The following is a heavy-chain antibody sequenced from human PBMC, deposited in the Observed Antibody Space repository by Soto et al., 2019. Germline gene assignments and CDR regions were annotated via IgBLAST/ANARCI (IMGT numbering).Heavy chain of an antibody. CDR1: ALSLRTTGVG. CDR3: VQSRCGGDCLQIYSSHSYYGWDV. J-gene: IGHJ6*02. V-gene: IGHV2-5*02. Sequence: QITLKESGPTLVKPTPTLTLTCTFSALSLRTTGVGVGWVRQPPGKALEWLALLYWDDEKRYSPSLKSRLPITKDTSEKQVVLTMTNMDTVYTATYYCVQSRCGGDCLQIYSSHSYYGWDVWGQGTTVTVSS. D-gene: IGHD2-21*02. CDR2: LYWDDEK.